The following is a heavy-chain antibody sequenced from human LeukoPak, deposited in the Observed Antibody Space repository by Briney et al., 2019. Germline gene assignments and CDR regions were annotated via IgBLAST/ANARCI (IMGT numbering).Heavy chain of an antibody. CDR3: ARVLRYFEGYYYGMDV. V-gene: IGHV1-2*02. CDR1: GYTFTGYY. CDR2: INPNSGGT. Sequence: ASVKVSCKASGYTFTGYYMHWVRQAPGQGLKWMGWINPNSGGTNYAQKFQGRVTMTRDTSISTAYMELSRLRSDDTAVYYCARVLRYFEGYYYGMDVWGQGTTVTVSS. J-gene: IGHJ6*02. D-gene: IGHD3-9*01.